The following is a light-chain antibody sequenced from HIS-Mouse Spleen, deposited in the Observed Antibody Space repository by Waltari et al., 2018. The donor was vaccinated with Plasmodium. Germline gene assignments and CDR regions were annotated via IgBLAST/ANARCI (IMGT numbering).Light chain of an antibody. V-gene: IGLV3-10*01. CDR3: YSTDSSGNHRV. CDR1: ALPKKY. CDR2: EDS. J-gene: IGLJ3*02. Sequence: SYELTQPPSVSVSPGQTARITCSGDALPKKYAYWYQQKSGQAPVLVIYEDSKRPSGIPERFSGSSSGTMATWTISGAKLEDEADYYCYSTDSSGNHRVFGGGTKLTVL.